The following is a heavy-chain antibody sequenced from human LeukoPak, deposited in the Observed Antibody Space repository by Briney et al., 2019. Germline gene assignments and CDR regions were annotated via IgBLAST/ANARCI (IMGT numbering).Heavy chain of an antibody. V-gene: IGHV3-30*18. D-gene: IGHD1/OR15-1a*01. Sequence: GASLRLSCAAAGCTFSTFGIHWVRQAPGNGLEWVAAISHDGNNEYYTDSVKGRFTISRDNSKNMIYLQMISLRGEDSAVYYCAKVNNYDDYWGQGTLVTVSS. CDR1: GCTFSTFG. CDR3: AKVNNYDDY. J-gene: IGHJ4*02. CDR2: ISHDGNNE.